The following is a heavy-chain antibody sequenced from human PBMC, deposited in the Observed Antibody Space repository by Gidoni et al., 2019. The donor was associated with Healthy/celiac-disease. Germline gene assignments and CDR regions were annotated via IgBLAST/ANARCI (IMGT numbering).Heavy chain of an antibody. Sequence: QVQLVESVGGVVQPGRSLRLSCAASGSTLSSYAMHWVRQAPGKGLEWVAVISYDGSNKYYADSVKGRFTISRDNSKNTLYLQMNSLRAEDTAVYYCARFDFGVISGMDVWGHGTTVTLSS. CDR2: ISYDGSNK. CDR3: ARFDFGVISGMDV. D-gene: IGHD3-3*01. V-gene: IGHV3-30-3*01. CDR1: GSTLSSYA. J-gene: IGHJ6*02.